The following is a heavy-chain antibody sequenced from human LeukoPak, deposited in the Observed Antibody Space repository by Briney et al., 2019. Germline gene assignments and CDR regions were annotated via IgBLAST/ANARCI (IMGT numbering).Heavy chain of an antibody. CDR1: GFTFSSYA. D-gene: IGHD3/OR15-3a*01. J-gene: IGHJ6*02. CDR2: ISGSGGST. CDR3: ANSFLDLYYYYGMDV. Sequence: AGGSLRLSCAASGFTFSSYATSWGRQAPGKGLEWVSAISGSGGSTYYADSVKGRFTISRDNSKNTLYLQMNSLRAEDTAVYYCANSFLDLYYYYGMDVWGQGTTVTVSS. V-gene: IGHV3-23*01.